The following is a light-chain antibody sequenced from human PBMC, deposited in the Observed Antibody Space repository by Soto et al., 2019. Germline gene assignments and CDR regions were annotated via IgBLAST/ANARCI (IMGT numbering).Light chain of an antibody. CDR3: QQYNSWPLT. CDR1: QSVYSN. Sequence: EVLMTQSPATLSVSPGERVTPSCRASQSVYSNLAWYQQKPGQAPRLLIYGASTRATGLPARFSSSGSGTEXXXXXXXXXXEDFAVYYCQQYNSWPLTFGGGTKVEIK. J-gene: IGKJ4*01. V-gene: IGKV3-15*01. CDR2: GAS.